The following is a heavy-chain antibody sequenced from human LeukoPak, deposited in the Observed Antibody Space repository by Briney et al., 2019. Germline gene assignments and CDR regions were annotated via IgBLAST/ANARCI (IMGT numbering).Heavy chain of an antibody. CDR1: GGSISSSSYY. V-gene: IGHV4-39*01. D-gene: IGHD3-10*01. CDR3: ARLEWFGELSPHFDY. CDR2: IYYSGST. Sequence: SETLSLTCTVAGGSISSSSYYWGWIRQPPGKGLERIGSIYYSGSTYYNPSLKSRVTISVDTSKNQFSLKLSSVTAADTAVYYCARLEWFGELSPHFDYWGQGTLVTVSS. J-gene: IGHJ4*02.